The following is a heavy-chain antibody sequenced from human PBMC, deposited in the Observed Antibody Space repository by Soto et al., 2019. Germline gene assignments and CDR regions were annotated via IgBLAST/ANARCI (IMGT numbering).Heavy chain of an antibody. J-gene: IGHJ4*02. CDR1: GFTFSSYS. Sequence: EVQLVESGGGLVQPGGSLRLSCAASGFTFSSYSMNWVRQAPGKGLEWVSYISSSSSTIYYADSVKGRFTISRDNAKNSLYLQMNSLRDEDTAVYYCARGRNIFRAVAGTYWELGGQGTLVTVSS. V-gene: IGHV3-48*02. CDR2: ISSSSSTI. CDR3: ARGRNIFRAVAGTYWEL. D-gene: IGHD6-19*01.